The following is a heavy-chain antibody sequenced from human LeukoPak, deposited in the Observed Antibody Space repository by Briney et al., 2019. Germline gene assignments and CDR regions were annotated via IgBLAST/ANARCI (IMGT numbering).Heavy chain of an antibody. CDR2: ISSSTSTI. D-gene: IGHD4-11*01. CDR1: GFTFSDYY. Sequence: GGSLRLSCAASGFTFSDYYMSWIRQAPGKGLEWVSYISSSTSTIYYADSVKGRFTISRDSAKNPLYLQMNSLRAEDTAVYYCARDYSNYGGGFDYWGQGILVTVSS. J-gene: IGHJ4*02. V-gene: IGHV3-11*04. CDR3: ARDYSNYGGGFDY.